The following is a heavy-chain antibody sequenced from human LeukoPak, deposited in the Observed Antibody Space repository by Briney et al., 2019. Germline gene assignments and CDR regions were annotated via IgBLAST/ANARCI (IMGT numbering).Heavy chain of an antibody. CDR3: ATEATSPDYNYYMDV. V-gene: IGHV1-24*01. J-gene: IGHJ6*03. CDR1: GYRLSELS. CDR2: LDVEDDEP. D-gene: IGHD2-2*01. Sequence: GASVKVSCKVSGYRLSELSMHWVRQAPGKGLEWTGGLDVEDDEPIYAQKFQGRVIMTEDTSTDTAYMELSSLRSEDTAVYYCATEATSPDYNYYMDVWGKGTTVTVSS.